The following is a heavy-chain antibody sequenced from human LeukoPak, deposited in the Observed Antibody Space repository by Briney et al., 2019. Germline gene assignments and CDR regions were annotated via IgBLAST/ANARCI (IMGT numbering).Heavy chain of an antibody. D-gene: IGHD3-10*01. J-gene: IGHJ3*02. Sequence: GGSLRLSCAASGFAVSNNYMSWVRQAPGKGLEWVSVIYSGGSTYYADSVKGRFTISRDNSKNTLYLQMNSLRAEDTAVYYCARDGAYYYGSGSYPDIWGQGTMVTVSS. CDR1: GFAVSNNY. V-gene: IGHV3-66*01. CDR3: ARDGAYYYGSGSYPDI. CDR2: IYSGGST.